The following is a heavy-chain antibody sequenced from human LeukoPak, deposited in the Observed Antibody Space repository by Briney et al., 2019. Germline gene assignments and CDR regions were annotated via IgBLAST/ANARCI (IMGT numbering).Heavy chain of an antibody. CDR3: ARVRSGDYEGTLDY. CDR2: IKQDGSER. V-gene: IGHV3-7*01. CDR1: GFTFSSYW. Sequence: AGGSLRLSCAASGFTFSSYWMSWVRQAPGKGLEWVANIKQDGSERYYVDSVKGRFTISRDNAKNSLYLQMNSLRAEDTAVYYCARVRSGDYEGTLDYWGQGTLVTVSS. D-gene: IGHD4-17*01. J-gene: IGHJ4*02.